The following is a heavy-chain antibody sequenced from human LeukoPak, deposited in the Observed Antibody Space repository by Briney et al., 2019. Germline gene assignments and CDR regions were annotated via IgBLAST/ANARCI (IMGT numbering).Heavy chain of an antibody. Sequence: GGSLRLSCAASGFIVSSNYMSWVRQAPGKGLEWDSVINSGGSTYYADSVKDRFIISRDNSKNTLYLQMNSLRAEDTAVYYCATSPQILLFDYWGQGTLVTVSS. V-gene: IGHV3-66*01. CDR3: ATSPQILLFDY. D-gene: IGHD2/OR15-2a*01. CDR2: INSGGST. J-gene: IGHJ4*02. CDR1: GFIVSSNY.